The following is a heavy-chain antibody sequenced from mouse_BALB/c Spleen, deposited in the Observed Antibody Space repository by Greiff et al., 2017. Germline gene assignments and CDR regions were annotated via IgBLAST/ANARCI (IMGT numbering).Heavy chain of an antibody. CDR1: GFNIKDTY. D-gene: IGHD1-1*01. Sequence: EVQLQESGAELVKPGASVKLSCTASGFNIKDTYMHWVKQRPEQGLEWIGRIDPANGNTKYDPKFQGKATITADTSSNTAYLQLSSLTSEDTAVYYCARGDYGSSQFAYWGQGTLVTVSA. V-gene: IGHV14-3*02. CDR2: IDPANGNT. J-gene: IGHJ3*01. CDR3: ARGDYGSSQFAY.